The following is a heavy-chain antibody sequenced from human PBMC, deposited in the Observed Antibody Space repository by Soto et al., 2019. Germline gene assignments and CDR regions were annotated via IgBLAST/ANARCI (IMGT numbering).Heavy chain of an antibody. CDR2: ISSSGSYM. J-gene: IGHJ4*02. D-gene: IGHD3-10*01. CDR1: GFTFSSHS. V-gene: IGHV3-21*01. CDR3: ASIPGGPPLRYFDY. Sequence: EVQLVESGGGLVKPGGSLRLSCAASGFTFSSHSMNWVRQAPGKGLEWVSSISSSGSYMYYADSLNGRFAISRDNAKNSLYLQMNSLRAEDTAVYYCASIPGGPPLRYFDYWGQGTLVTVSS.